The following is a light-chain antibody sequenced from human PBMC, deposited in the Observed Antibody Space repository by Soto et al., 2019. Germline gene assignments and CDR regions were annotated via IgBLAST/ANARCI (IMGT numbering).Light chain of an antibody. J-gene: IGKJ1*01. Sequence: QRDQSPSSLIATVGERVVIGWRASQGIRNDLGWYQQKPGKAPKLLIYAASSLQSGVPSRFSGSGSGTYWTLSCSSLQPEGVATYYSIQAYKLPGAFGRGTKVDIK. CDR2: AAS. V-gene: IGKV1-6*01. CDR3: IQAYKLPGA. CDR1: QGIRND.